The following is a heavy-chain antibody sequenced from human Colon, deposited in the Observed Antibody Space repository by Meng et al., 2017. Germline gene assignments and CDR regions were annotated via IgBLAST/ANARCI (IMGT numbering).Heavy chain of an antibody. Sequence: QVQLVQSGAEVKMPGASVKVSCKAPGYTFIDFYIHWMRQAPGQGLEWMGWINPNSGGAVYAQKFQGRITMTRDTSINTAYMELSSLISDDTAVYYCARDTAYKDYWGQGTMVTVSS. CDR1: GYTFIDFY. D-gene: IGHD5-24*01. CDR2: INPNSGGA. J-gene: IGHJ4*02. CDR3: ARDTAYKDY. V-gene: IGHV1-2*02.